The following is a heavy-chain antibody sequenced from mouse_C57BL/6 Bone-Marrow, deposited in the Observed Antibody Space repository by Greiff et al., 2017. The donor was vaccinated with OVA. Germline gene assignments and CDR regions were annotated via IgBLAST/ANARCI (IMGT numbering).Heavy chain of an antibody. CDR2: IYPGDGDT. CDR1: GYAFSSSW. J-gene: IGHJ2*01. Sequence: QVQLQQSGPELVKPGASVKISCKASGYAFSSSWMNWVKQRPGKGLEWIGRIYPGDGDTNYNGKFKGKATLTADKSSSTAYMQLSSLTSEDSAVYFCARWPTVAPYYFDYWGQGTTLTVSS. V-gene: IGHV1-82*01. D-gene: IGHD1-1*01. CDR3: ARWPTVAPYYFDY.